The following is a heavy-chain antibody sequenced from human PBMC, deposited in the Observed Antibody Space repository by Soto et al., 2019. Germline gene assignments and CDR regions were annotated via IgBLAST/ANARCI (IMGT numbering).Heavy chain of an antibody. CDR1: GFTFSTYA. Sequence: EVQLLESGGGLVQPGGSLRLSCAASGFTFSTYAMSWVRQAPGKGLEWVSAIRGGGSEAFYGDSVKGRFTISRDNSKNTLYLQINSLRAEDTAVFYCAKDGEGPSRNFDYWGQGTLVTVSS. CDR3: AKDGEGPSRNFDY. D-gene: IGHD3-10*01. CDR2: IRGGGSEA. J-gene: IGHJ4*02. V-gene: IGHV3-23*01.